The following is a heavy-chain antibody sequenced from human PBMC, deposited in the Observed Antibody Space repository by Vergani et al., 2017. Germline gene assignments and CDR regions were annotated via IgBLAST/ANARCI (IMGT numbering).Heavy chain of an antibody. Sequence: QLQLQESGPRLVKPSETLSLTCSLAGMSISNNNYYWGWIRQPPGKGLEWIGSIYDSRNNNYSPSLKSRVSISVDTSKNQFSLNLTSVTAADTAVYYCARHLRQLARNDVFDIWCHGTLVTVSS. CDR2: IYDSRNN. D-gene: IGHD6-6*01. CDR1: GMSISNNNYY. J-gene: IGHJ3*02. V-gene: IGHV4-39*01. CDR3: ARHLRQLARNDVFDI.